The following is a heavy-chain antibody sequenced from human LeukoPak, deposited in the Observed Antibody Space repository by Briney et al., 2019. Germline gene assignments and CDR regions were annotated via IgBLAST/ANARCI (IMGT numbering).Heavy chain of an antibody. V-gene: IGHV4-61*08. CDR2: IYYSGST. D-gene: IGHD3-9*01. CDR3: ARVIGDFDWLHSYYFDY. J-gene: IGHJ4*02. CDR1: GGSISSGDYY. Sequence: SETLSLTCTVSGGSISSGDYYWSWIRQPPGKGLEWIGYIYYSGSTNYNPSLKSRVTISVDTSKNQFSLKLSSVTAADTAVYYCARVIGDFDWLHSYYFDYWGQGTLVTVSS.